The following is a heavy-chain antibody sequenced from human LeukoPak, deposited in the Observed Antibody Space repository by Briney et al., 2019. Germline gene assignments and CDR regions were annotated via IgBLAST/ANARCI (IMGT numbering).Heavy chain of an antibody. CDR3: AREPRCSSCSHEY. CDR2: IKQDGSEK. Sequence: GGSLRLSCAVSGITFSSFWMSWVRQAPGKGLEWVANIKQDGSEKYYVDSVKGRFTISRDNAKNSVFLQMNSLRAEDTAVYYCAREPRCSSCSHEYWGQGILVTVSS. CDR1: GITFSSFW. J-gene: IGHJ4*02. V-gene: IGHV3-7*01. D-gene: IGHD6-13*01.